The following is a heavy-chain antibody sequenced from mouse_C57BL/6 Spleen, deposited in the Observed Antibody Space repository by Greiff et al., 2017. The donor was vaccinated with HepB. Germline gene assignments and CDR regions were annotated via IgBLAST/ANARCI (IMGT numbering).Heavy chain of an antibody. Sequence: VKLMESGAELVRPGTSVKMSCKASGYTFTNYWIGWAKQRPGHGLEWIGDIYPGGGYTNYNEKFKGKATLTADKSSSTAYMQFSSLTSEDSAIYYCARRAQATSHWYFDVWGTGTTVTVSS. CDR2: IYPGGGYT. CDR1: GYTFTNYW. J-gene: IGHJ1*03. CDR3: ARRAQATSHWYFDV. D-gene: IGHD3-2*02. V-gene: IGHV1-63*01.